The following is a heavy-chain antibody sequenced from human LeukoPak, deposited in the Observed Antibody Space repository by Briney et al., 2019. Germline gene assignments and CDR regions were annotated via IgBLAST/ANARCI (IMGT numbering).Heavy chain of an antibody. CDR2: ISSSSSTI. D-gene: IGHD6-13*01. V-gene: IGHV3-48*01. CDR3: AKLEVALVRSFDY. Sequence: PGGSLRLSCAASVFTLSIYSVSCVPDAPGGGVEWGSYISSSSSTIYYADSVKGRVTISSDNSKNTLYLQMNRLRAEDTAVYYCAKLEVALVRSFDYWGQGTLVTVSS. J-gene: IGHJ4*02. CDR1: VFTLSIYS.